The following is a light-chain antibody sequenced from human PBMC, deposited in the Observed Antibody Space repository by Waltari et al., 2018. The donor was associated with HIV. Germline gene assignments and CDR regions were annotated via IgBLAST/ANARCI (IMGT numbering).Light chain of an antibody. CDR2: TTD. Sequence: QSVLTQPPSVSGTPGQRVVISCSGSSSNIGRNTGNWYQQLPGPAPKLIIHTTDQRPSGVSDRFSGSKSGTTASLAIRGLQSEDEADYYCAAWDDSLGGHMVFGGGTKLTVL. CDR1: SSNIGRNT. V-gene: IGLV1-44*01. J-gene: IGLJ2*01. CDR3: AAWDDSLGGHMV.